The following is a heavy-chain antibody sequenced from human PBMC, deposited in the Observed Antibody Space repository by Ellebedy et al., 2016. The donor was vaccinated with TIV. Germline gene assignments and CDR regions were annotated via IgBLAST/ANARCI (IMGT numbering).Heavy chain of an antibody. D-gene: IGHD1-26*01. CDR2: ISSSSSYI. V-gene: IGHV3-21*01. J-gene: IGHJ4*02. CDR3: ARDLRDEGATTRAGY. Sequence: GESLKISCAASGFTFSSYSMNWVRQAPGKGLEWVSSISSSSSYIYYADSVKGRFTISRDNAKNSLYLQMNSLRAEDTAVYYCARDLRDEGATTRAGYWGQGTLVTVSS. CDR1: GFTFSSYS.